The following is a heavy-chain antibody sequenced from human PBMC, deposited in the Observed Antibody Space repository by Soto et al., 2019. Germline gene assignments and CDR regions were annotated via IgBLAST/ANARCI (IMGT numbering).Heavy chain of an antibody. J-gene: IGHJ4*02. V-gene: IGHV4-39*02. Sequence: SETLSLTCTVSGGSISSSSYYWGWIRQPPGKGLEWIGSIYYSGSTYYNPSLKSRVTISVDTSKNQFSLKLSSVTAADTAVYYCARDPGSGSYYNEGYWGQGTLVTVSS. D-gene: IGHD3-10*01. CDR3: ARDPGSGSYYNEGY. CDR1: GGSISSSSYY. CDR2: IYYSGST.